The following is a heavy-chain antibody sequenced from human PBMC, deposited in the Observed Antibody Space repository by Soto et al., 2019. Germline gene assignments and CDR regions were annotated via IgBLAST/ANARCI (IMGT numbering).Heavy chain of an antibody. J-gene: IGHJ4*02. CDR3: ARGGATYYYDSSGYYDGLDY. V-gene: IGHV1-58*01. CDR1: GFTFTSSA. CDR2: IVVGSGNT. D-gene: IGHD3-22*01. Sequence: SVKVSCKASGFTFTSSAVQWVRQARGQRLEWIGWIVVGSGNTNYAQKFQERVTITRDTSASTAYMELSSLRSEDTAVYYCARGGATYYYDSSGYYDGLDYWGQGTLVTVSS.